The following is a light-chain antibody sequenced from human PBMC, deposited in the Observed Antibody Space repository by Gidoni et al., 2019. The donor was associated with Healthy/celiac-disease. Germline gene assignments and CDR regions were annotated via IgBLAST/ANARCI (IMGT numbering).Light chain of an antibody. CDR3: CSYAGSSLVV. Sequence: QSALTQPASVSGSPGQSITISCTGTSSDVGSYNLVSWYQQHPGKAPKLMIYEVSKRPSGVSNRFSCSKSGNTASLTISGLQAEDEADYYCCSYAGSSLVVFGGGTKLTVL. V-gene: IGLV2-23*02. CDR1: SSDVGSYNL. CDR2: EVS. J-gene: IGLJ2*01.